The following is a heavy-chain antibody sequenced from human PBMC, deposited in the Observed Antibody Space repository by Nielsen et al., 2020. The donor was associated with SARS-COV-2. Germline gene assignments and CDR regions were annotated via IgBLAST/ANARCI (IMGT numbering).Heavy chain of an antibody. CDR2: INAGNGNT. D-gene: IGHD2-15*01. CDR1: GYTFTSYA. V-gene: IGHV1-3*01. Sequence: ASVKVSCKASGYTFTSYAMHWVRQAPGQRLEWMGWINAGNGNTKYSQKFQGRVTMTEDTSTDTAYMELSSLRSEDTAVYYCATAGRMVVAAMDYYYYYGMDVWGQGTTVTVSS. J-gene: IGHJ6*02. CDR3: ATAGRMVVAAMDYYYYYGMDV.